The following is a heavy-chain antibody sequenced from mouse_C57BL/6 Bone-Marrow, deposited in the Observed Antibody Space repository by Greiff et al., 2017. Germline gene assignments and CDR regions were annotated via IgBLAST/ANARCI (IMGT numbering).Heavy chain of an antibody. CDR2: INYDGSST. CDR3: ARDTCSSYGYFDV. D-gene: IGHD1-1*01. J-gene: IGHJ1*03. Sequence: EVMLVESEGGLVQPGSSMKLSCTASGFTFSDYYMAWVRQVPEKGLEWVANINYDGSSTYYLDSLKSRFIISRDTAKNILYLQMSMLKSEDTATYYCARDTCSSYGYFDVWGTGTTVTVSS. CDR1: GFTFSDYY. V-gene: IGHV5-16*01.